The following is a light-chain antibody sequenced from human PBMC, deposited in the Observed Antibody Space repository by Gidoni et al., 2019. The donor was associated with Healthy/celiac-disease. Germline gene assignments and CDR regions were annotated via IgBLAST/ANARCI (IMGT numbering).Light chain of an antibody. J-gene: IGKJ5*01. Sequence: EILLTQSPATLSLSPVERATPSCRASQSVSSYLDWYQQKPGQAPRLLIYDASNRATGIPARFSGSGSGTDFALSISRIEPEDFAIYYCQQRDTFGQGTRLEIK. CDR3: QQRDT. CDR2: DAS. CDR1: QSVSSY. V-gene: IGKV3-11*01.